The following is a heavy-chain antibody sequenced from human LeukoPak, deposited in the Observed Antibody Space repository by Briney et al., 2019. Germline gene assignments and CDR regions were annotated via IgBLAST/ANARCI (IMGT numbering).Heavy chain of an antibody. CDR1: GGSISSYY. V-gene: IGHV4-59*01. J-gene: IGHJ3*02. CDR2: IYYSGST. D-gene: IGHD5-12*01. CDR3: ARDSPGYSGYDDAFDI. Sequence: SETLSLTCTVSGGSISSYYWSWIRQPPGKGLEWIGYIYYSGSTNYNPSLKSRVIISVDTSKNQFSLKLSSVTAADTAVYYCARDSPGYSGYDDAFDIWGQGTMVTVSS.